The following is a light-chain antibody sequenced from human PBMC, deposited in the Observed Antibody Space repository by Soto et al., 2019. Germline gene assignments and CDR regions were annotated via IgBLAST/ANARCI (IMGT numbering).Light chain of an antibody. CDR1: QSVSSY. Sequence: EFVLTQSPATLSLSPGERATLSCRASQSVSSYLAWYQQKPGQAPRLLIYDASNRATGIPARFSGSGSGTDFTLTISSLEPEDFAVYYCQQRSNWPPDTFGGGTKVEIK. CDR3: QQRSNWPPDT. J-gene: IGKJ4*01. CDR2: DAS. V-gene: IGKV3-11*01.